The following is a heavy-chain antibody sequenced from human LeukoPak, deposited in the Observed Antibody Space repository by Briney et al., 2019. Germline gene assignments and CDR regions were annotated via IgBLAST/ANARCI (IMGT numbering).Heavy chain of an antibody. J-gene: IGHJ4*02. CDR3: ARGQLEMATIETGFDY. Sequence: GGSLRLSCAASGFTFSSYEMNWVRQPPGKGLEWVSYISSSARTIYYADSVKGRFTISRDNSKNTLYLQMNSLRAEDTAVYYCARGQLEMATIETGFDYWGQGTLVTVSS. CDR1: GFTFSSYE. D-gene: IGHD5-24*01. V-gene: IGHV3-48*03. CDR2: ISSSARTI.